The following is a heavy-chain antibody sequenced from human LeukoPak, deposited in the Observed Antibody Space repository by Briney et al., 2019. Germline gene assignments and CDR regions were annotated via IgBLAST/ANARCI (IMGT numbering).Heavy chain of an antibody. CDR2: ISSSSSYI. J-gene: IGHJ6*03. Sequence: GGSLRLSCAASGFTFSGYSMNWVRQAPGKGLEWVSSISSSSSYIYYADSVKGRFTISRDNAKNSLYLQMNSLRAEDTAVYYCARDWRGYSYMDVWGKGTTVTISS. D-gene: IGHD5-18*01. V-gene: IGHV3-21*01. CDR3: ARDWRGYSYMDV. CDR1: GFTFSGYS.